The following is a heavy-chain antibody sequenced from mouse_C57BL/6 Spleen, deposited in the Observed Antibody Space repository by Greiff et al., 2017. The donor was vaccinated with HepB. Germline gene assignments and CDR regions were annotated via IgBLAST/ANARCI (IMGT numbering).Heavy chain of an antibody. CDR2: IYPGDGDT. V-gene: IGHV1-82*01. CDR1: GYAFSSSW. Sequence: QVQLQQSGPELVKPGASVKISCKASGYAFSSSWMNWVKQRPGKGLEWIGRIYPGDGDTNYNGKFKGKATLTADKSSSTAYMQLSSLTSEDSAVYFCARGGDYDDYYAMDYWGQGTSVTVSS. D-gene: IGHD2-4*01. CDR3: ARGGDYDDYYAMDY. J-gene: IGHJ4*01.